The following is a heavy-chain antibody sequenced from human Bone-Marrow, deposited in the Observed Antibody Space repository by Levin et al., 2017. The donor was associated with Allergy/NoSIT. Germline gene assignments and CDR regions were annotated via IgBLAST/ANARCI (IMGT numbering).Heavy chain of an antibody. CDR2: ISYSGTT. J-gene: IGHJ4*02. Sequence: SSETLSLTCTVSGDSISSGGYYWTWIRQHPGKGLEWIGYISYSGTTYYNPSLKRRLTISLDTSKNHFSLNLSSVTAADTAVYYCARDQGGYDILTGFIRYYFHYWGQGALVTVSS. D-gene: IGHD3-9*01. CDR1: GDSISSGGYY. CDR3: ARDQGGYDILTGFIRYYFHY. V-gene: IGHV4-31*03.